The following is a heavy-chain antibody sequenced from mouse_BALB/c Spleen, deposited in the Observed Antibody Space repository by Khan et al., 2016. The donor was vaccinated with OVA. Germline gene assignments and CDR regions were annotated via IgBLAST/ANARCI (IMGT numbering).Heavy chain of an antibody. CDR1: GYTFTDFT. CDR3: AGGGGGVGFAY. Sequence: QVQLKQSGAELVRPGVSVKISCKGSGYTFTDFTMHWVKQSHAKSLEWIGVINTYYGDVTYNQKFKGKATMTVDKSSSTAYMELARLTSEDSAIFYCAGGGGGVGFAYWGQGTLVTVSA. J-gene: IGHJ3*01. V-gene: IGHV1S137*01. CDR2: INTYYGDV. D-gene: IGHD1-1*01.